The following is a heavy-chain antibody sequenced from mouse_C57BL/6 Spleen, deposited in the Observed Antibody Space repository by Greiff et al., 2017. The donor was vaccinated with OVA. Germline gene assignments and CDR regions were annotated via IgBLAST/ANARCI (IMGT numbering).Heavy chain of an antibody. CDR3: TKTNWDDYAMDY. D-gene: IGHD4-1*01. V-gene: IGHV5-9-1*02. CDR1: GFTFSSYA. Sequence: EVNVVESGEGLVKPGGSLKLSCAASGFTFSSYAMSWVRQTPEKRLEWVAYISSGGDYIYYADTVKGRFTISRDNARNTLYLQMSSLKSEDTAMYYCTKTNWDDYAMDYWGQGTSVTVSS. J-gene: IGHJ4*01. CDR2: ISSGGDYI.